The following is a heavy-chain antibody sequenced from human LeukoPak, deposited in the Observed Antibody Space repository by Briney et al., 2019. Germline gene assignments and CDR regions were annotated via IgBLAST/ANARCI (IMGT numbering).Heavy chain of an antibody. Sequence: PGGSLRLSCAASGFTFTYYHMHWVRQAPGKGLEWVSYINSRSTTLYYADSVKGRLTISRDNAMNSLYLEINSLRAEDTAVYYCARGTYSSGWLEFSDFDFWGQGILVTVSS. J-gene: IGHJ4*02. CDR3: ARGTYSSGWLEFSDFDF. CDR2: INSRSTTL. D-gene: IGHD6-19*01. CDR1: GFTFTYYH. V-gene: IGHV3-48*01.